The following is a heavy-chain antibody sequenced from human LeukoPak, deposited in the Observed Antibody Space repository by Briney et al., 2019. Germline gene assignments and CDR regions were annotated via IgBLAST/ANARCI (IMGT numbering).Heavy chain of an antibody. CDR2: INTDGSIS. Sequence: GGSLRLSCAASGFTFSTSWMHWVRQTPGKGLVWVSVINTDGSISVYADSVKGRFTISRDNAKNTVSLQMTSLRAEDTGVYYCARAPSEIGGYYPEYFRHWGQGTLVIVSS. D-gene: IGHD3-22*01. CDR1: GFTFSTSW. V-gene: IGHV3-74*01. CDR3: ARAPSEIGGYYPEYFRH. J-gene: IGHJ1*01.